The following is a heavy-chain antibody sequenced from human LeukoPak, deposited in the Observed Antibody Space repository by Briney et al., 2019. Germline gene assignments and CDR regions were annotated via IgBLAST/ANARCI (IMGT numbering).Heavy chain of an antibody. CDR3: AREGWIQLSDYYYYYGMDV. CDR2: ISSSSTYI. Sequence: TGGSLRLSCAASGFTFTSYSMNWVRQAPGRGLEWVSSISSSSTYIYYADSVKGRFTISRDNAKNSLYLQMNSLRAEDTAVYYCAREGWIQLSDYYYYYGMDVWGQGTTVTVSS. CDR1: GFTFTSYS. D-gene: IGHD5-18*01. V-gene: IGHV3-21*01. J-gene: IGHJ6*02.